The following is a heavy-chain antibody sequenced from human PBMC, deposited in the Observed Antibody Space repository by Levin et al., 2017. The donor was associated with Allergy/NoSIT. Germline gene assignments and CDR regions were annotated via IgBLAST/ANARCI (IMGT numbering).Heavy chain of an antibody. CDR2: IDEGGSFT. J-gene: IGHJ4*02. V-gene: IGHV3-74*01. D-gene: IGHD2-15*01. Sequence: QAGGSLRLSCAASGFTFSSFWMHWVRQVPGKGLVWVSRIDEGGSFTDYADSVKGRFTISRDNAKNTLYLQMNSLGAEDTAIYYCARDVAGRSGFWGQGTLVTVSS. CDR3: ARDVAGRSGF. CDR1: GFTFSSFW.